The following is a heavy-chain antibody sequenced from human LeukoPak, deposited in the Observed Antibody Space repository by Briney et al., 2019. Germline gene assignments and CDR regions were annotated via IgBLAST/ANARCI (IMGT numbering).Heavy chain of an antibody. D-gene: IGHD1-7*01. Sequence: ASVKVSCKASGYTFTGYYMHWLRQAPGQGLEWMGWINPNSGGTNYAQKLQGRVTMTRGTSISTAYMELSRLRSDDTAVYYCARVDNWNYGWFDPWGQGTLVTVSS. CDR2: INPNSGGT. V-gene: IGHV1-2*02. J-gene: IGHJ5*02. CDR1: GYTFTGYY. CDR3: ARVDNWNYGWFDP.